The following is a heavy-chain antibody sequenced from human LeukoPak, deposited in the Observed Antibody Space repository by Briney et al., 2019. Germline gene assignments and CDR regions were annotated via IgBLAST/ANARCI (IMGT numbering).Heavy chain of an antibody. D-gene: IGHD3-10*01. CDR2: INHSGST. Sequence: SETLSLTCAVYGGSFSGYYWSWIRQPPGKGLEWIGEINHSGSTNYNPSLKSRVTISVDTSKNQFSLKLSSVTAADTAVYYCARFSRVTMVRPYYYYYMDVWGKGTTVTISS. CDR1: GGSFSGYY. J-gene: IGHJ6*03. CDR3: ARFSRVTMVRPYYYYYMDV. V-gene: IGHV4-34*01.